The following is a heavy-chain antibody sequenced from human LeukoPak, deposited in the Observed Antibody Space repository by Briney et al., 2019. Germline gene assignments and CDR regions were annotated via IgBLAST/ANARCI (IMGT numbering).Heavy chain of an antibody. J-gene: IGHJ6*02. Sequence: GASVKVSCKAFGFTFTDYYIHWVRQAPGQGLEWMGWINPNSGDTNYAQKFQGRVTMTRDTSINTAYMELSRLRSGDTAVYYCARADTSLVNFYYFGMDVWGQGTTVTVSS. CDR1: GFTFTDYY. D-gene: IGHD5-18*01. V-gene: IGHV1-2*02. CDR3: ARADTSLVNFYYFGMDV. CDR2: INPNSGDT.